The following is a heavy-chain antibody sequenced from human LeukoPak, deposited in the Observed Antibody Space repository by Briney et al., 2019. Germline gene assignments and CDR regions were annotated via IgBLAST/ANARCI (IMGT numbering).Heavy chain of an antibody. CDR1: GFTFSGFW. D-gene: IGHD3-16*01. J-gene: IGHJ4*02. CDR3: TREDYGVDS. V-gene: IGHV3-7*01. Sequence: GGSLRLSCAASGFTFSGFWMSWVRQAPGKGLEWVANIKQDGSENYYVDSVKGRFIISRDNARNSPYLQMNSLRAEDTAMYYCTREDYGVDSWGQGTLVTVAS. CDR2: IKQDGSEN.